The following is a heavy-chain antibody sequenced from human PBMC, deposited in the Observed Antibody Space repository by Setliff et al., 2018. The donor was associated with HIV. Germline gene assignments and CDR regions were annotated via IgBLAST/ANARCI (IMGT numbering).Heavy chain of an antibody. D-gene: IGHD5-18*01. J-gene: IGHJ1*01. Sequence: PSETLSLTCAVYGGSFSAYYWSWIRQTPGQGLEWIGESNHSGGTHYNPSLKSRVTMSVDTSKTKFSLKLSSVTAADTVVFYCARGGDSYGFGRHRAYCQYWGQGTQVTVSS. CDR3: ARGGDSYGFGRHRAYCQY. V-gene: IGHV4-34*01. CDR1: GGSFSAYY. CDR2: SNHSGGT.